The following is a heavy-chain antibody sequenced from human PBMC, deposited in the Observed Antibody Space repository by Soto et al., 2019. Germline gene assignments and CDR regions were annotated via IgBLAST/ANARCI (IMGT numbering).Heavy chain of an antibody. CDR2: ISDNSSVI. Sequence: EVQLVESGGGLAQPGGSLRLSCAASGFTFSTYSINWVRQAPGKGLEWISYISDNSSVIYYADAVKGRFTISRDNAKNSLYLQMNSLRDEDTAVYYCARDRDAYCSKGICSGPYFDYWGQGTLVTVSS. D-gene: IGHD2-8*01. V-gene: IGHV3-48*02. J-gene: IGHJ4*02. CDR3: ARDRDAYCSKGICSGPYFDY. CDR1: GFTFSTYS.